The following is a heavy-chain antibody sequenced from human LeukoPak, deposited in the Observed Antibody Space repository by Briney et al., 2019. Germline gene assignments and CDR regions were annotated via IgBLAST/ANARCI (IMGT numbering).Heavy chain of an antibody. D-gene: IGHD2-8*01. CDR3: ARHQWSQIDY. V-gene: IGHV4-39*01. CDR2: IYYSGST. J-gene: IGHJ4*02. CDR1: GGSMSSSSYY. Sequence: SETLSLTCTVSGGSMSSSSYYWGWIRQPPGKGLEWIGSIYYSGSTYYNPSLKSRVTISVDTSKNQFSLKLSSVTAADTAVYYCARHQWSQIDYWGQGTLVTVSS.